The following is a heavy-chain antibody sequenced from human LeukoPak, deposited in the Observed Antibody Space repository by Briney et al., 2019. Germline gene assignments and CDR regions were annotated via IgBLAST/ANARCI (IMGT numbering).Heavy chain of an antibody. CDR3: ARGSRGFDP. J-gene: IGHJ5*02. CDR2: INNDGSST. CDR1: GFTFSGYA. V-gene: IGHV3-74*01. Sequence: PGGSLRLSCAASGFTFSGYAMSWVRQAPGKGLVWVSRINNDGSSTTYADSVQGRFTISRDNAKNTLYLQMNSLRAEDTAVYYCARGSRGFDPWGQGTLVTVSS.